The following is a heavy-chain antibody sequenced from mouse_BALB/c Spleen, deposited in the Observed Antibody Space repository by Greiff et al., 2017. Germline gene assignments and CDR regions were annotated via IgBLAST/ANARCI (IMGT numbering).Heavy chain of an antibody. V-gene: IGHV5-12-2*01. CDR2: ISNGGGST. CDR3: ARYAGYNFDY. Sequence: DVKLVESGGGLVQPGGSLKLSCAASGFTFSSYTMSWVRQTPEKRLEWVAYISNGGGSTYYPDTVKGRFTISRDNAKNTLYLQMSSLKSEDTAMYYCARYAGYNFDYWGQGTTLTVSS. J-gene: IGHJ2*01. CDR1: GFTFSSYT. D-gene: IGHD1-2*01.